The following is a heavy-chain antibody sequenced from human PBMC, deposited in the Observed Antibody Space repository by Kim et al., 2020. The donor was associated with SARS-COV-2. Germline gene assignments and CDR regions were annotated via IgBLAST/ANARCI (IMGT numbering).Heavy chain of an antibody. CDR2: ISSSSSYI. D-gene: IGHD1-26*01. CDR1: GFTFSSYS. V-gene: IGHV3-21*01. CDR3: ARQSSGSYGYFDL. J-gene: IGHJ2*01. Sequence: GGSLRLSCAASGFTFSSYSMNWVRQAPGKGLEWVSSISSSSSYIYYADSVKGRFTISRDNAKNSLYLQMNSLRAEDTAVYYCARQSSGSYGYFDLWGRGTLVTVSS.